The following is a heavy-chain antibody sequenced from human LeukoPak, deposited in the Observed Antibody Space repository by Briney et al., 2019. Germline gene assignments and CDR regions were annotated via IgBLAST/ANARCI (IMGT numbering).Heavy chain of an antibody. CDR1: GGSITNNNYY. CDR2: IYYSGST. V-gene: IGHV4-39*01. J-gene: IGHJ5*02. Sequence: PSETLSLTCTVSGGSITNNNYYWGWIRQPPGKGLEWIGSIYYSGSTYYNPSLKSRVTISVAPSKNQFSLKLSSVTAADTAVYYCARAGSQTNNLNWFAPWGQGTLVTVSS. CDR3: ARAGSQTNNLNWFAP. D-gene: IGHD3-10*01.